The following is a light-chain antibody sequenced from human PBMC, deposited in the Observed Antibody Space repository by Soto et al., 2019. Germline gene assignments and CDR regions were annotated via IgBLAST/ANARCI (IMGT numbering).Light chain of an antibody. Sequence: DIQMTQSPSSLSASIGDRVILTCQASQDIANSLNWYQHKPGTAPQPLIYDATNLERGVPARFSGSGSGTDFSFTISSLQPEDIATYYCQQYENLPPTFGQGTRLAIK. CDR3: QQYENLPPT. CDR1: QDIANS. CDR2: DAT. V-gene: IGKV1-33*01. J-gene: IGKJ5*01.